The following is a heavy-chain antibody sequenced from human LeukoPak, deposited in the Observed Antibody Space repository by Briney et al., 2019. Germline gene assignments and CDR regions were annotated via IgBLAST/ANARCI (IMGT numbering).Heavy chain of an antibody. CDR1: GVSINSYW. J-gene: IGHJ4*02. V-gene: IGHV4-4*07. D-gene: IGHD3-16*02. CDR3: ARAGYTISSYRFDY. Sequence: SETLSLTCSVSGVSINSYWWSWIRQPAGKGLEFVGRIYTTGMTNYHPSLKSRVSMSVDTSKNQSSLELRSVTAADTAVYFCARAGYTISSYRFDYWGQGALVTVSS. CDR2: IYTTGMT.